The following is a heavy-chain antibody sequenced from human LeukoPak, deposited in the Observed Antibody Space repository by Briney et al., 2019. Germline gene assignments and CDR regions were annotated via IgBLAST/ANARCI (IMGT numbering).Heavy chain of an antibody. CDR2: ITSSGGST. V-gene: IGHV3-23*01. CDR3: AKSRIYDFWSLDP. D-gene: IGHD3-3*01. J-gene: IGHJ5*02. CDR1: GFTFSSIA. Sequence: GGSLRLSCAASGFTFSSIAMSWVRQAPGKGLGWVSSITSSGGSTYYPDSVKGRFTISRDNSRNTLFLQMNRLRAEDTAVYYCAKSRIYDFWSLDPWGQGTLVTVSS.